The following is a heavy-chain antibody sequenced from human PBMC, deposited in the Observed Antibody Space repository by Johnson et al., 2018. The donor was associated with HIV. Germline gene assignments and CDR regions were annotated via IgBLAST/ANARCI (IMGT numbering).Heavy chain of an antibody. J-gene: IGHJ3*02. V-gene: IGHV3-30-3*01. CDR2: ISYDGSNK. CDR3: ARVPNDAFDI. Sequence: QVQLVESGGGVVQPGRSLRLSCAASGFTFSSYAMHWVRQAPGKGLEWVAVISYDGSNKYYAASVKGRFTISRDNSKNTLYLQMNSLRAEDTAVYYCARVPNDAFDIWGQGTMVTVSS. CDR1: GFTFSSYA.